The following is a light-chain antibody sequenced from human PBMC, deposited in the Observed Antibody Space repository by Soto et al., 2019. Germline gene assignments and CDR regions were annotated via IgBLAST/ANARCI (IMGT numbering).Light chain of an antibody. Sequence: DIQMTQSPSTLSGSVGDRVTITCRASQTISSWLAWYQQKPGKAPKLLIYKASTLKSGVPSRFSGSGSGTEFTLTISSLQPDDFATYYCQQYNIRPYTFGQGTRLEIK. CDR3: QQYNIRPYT. CDR1: QTISSW. CDR2: KAS. V-gene: IGKV1-5*03. J-gene: IGKJ5*01.